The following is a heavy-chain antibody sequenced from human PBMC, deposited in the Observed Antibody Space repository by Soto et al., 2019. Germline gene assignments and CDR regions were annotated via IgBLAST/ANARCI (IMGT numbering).Heavy chain of an antibody. V-gene: IGHV4-59*12. CDR3: ARGEVVVVAATDYYGMDV. D-gene: IGHD2-15*01. Sequence: PSETLSLTCTVSGGSISSYYWSWIRQPPGKGLEWIGYIYYSGSTNYNPSLKGRVTISVDTSKNQFSLKLSSVTAADTAVYYCARGEVVVVAATDYYGMDVWGQGTTVTVSS. J-gene: IGHJ6*02. CDR2: IYYSGST. CDR1: GGSISSYY.